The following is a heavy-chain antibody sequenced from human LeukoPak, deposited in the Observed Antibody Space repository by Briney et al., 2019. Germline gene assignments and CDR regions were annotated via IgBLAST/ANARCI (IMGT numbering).Heavy chain of an antibody. D-gene: IGHD5-24*01. CDR2: IYYSGST. Sequence: SETLSLTCTVSGGSISSYYWSWIRQPPGKGLEWIGYIYYSGSTNYNPSLKSPVTISVDTSKNQFSLNLSSVTAADTAVYYCARGGGMGHYYYYMDVWGKGTTVTVSS. CDR1: GGSISSYY. V-gene: IGHV4-59*01. CDR3: ARGGGMGHYYYYMDV. J-gene: IGHJ6*03.